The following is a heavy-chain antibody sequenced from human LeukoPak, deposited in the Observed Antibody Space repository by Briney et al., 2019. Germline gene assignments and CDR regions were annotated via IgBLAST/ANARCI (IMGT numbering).Heavy chain of an antibody. CDR1: DGSISSSGYY. CDR3: ARHQNARWFDP. D-gene: IGHD2-8*01. J-gene: IGHJ5*02. V-gene: IGHV4-61*05. CDR2: IYYSGST. Sequence: SETLSLTCTVSDGSISSSGYYWGWIRQPPGKGLEWIGYIYYSGSTNYNPSLKSRVTISVDTSKNQFSLKLSSVTAADTAVYYCARHQNARWFDPWGQGTLVTVSS.